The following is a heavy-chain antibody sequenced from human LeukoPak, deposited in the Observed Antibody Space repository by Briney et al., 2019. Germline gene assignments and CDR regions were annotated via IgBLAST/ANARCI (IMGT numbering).Heavy chain of an antibody. J-gene: IGHJ4*02. D-gene: IGHD3-22*01. CDR1: GGSISSYY. CDR3: ASSGYYYFDY. Sequence: SETLSLTWTVSGGSISSYYWSWIRQPPGKGLEWIGYIYYSGSTNYNPSLKSRVTISVDTSKNQFAPKLSSVTAADTAVYYCASSGYYYFDYWGQGTLVTVSS. V-gene: IGHV4-59*01. CDR2: IYYSGST.